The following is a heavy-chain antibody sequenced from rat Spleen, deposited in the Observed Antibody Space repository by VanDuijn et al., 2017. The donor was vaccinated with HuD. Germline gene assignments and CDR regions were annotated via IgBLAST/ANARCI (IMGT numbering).Heavy chain of an antibody. CDR1: VLNFSDYD. CDR3: ATAPLMDA. Sequence: EVHLVESGGGLVQPGRPLKISCTDSVLNFSDYDMAWVRQAPKKGLEWVATIIYDGSRTYYRDSVKGRFTISRDNAKSTLYLQMDSLRSEDTATYYCATAPLMDAWGQGASVTVSS. CDR2: IIYDGSRT. D-gene: IGHD3-1*01. V-gene: IGHV5S10*01. J-gene: IGHJ4*01.